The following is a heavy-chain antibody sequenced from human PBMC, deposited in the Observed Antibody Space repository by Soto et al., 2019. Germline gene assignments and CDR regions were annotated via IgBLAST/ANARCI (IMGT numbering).Heavy chain of an antibody. J-gene: IGHJ4*02. CDR2: ISGSGEST. CDR1: GFTSSSYA. V-gene: IGHV3-23*01. Sequence: GGSLRLSCAASGFTSSSYAMTWVRQAPGKGLEWVSGISGSGESTFYADSVKGRFTLSRDNSKNTVYLQMNNLRAEDTALYYCAKDKRYFASGTTVEYWGQGTLVTVSS. CDR3: AKDKRYFASGTTVEY. D-gene: IGHD3-10*01.